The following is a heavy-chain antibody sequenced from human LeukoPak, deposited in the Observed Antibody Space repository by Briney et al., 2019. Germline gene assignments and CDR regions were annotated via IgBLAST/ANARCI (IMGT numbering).Heavy chain of an antibody. V-gene: IGHV1-24*01. J-gene: IGHJ4*02. CDR2: FHPEDGET. D-gene: IGHD3-10*01. CDR1: GYTLTELS. Sequence: GASVKVSCKVSGYTLTELSIHWVRQAPGKGLEWMGGFHPEDGETMYAQKFQGRVTMTEDTSTDTAYMELSSLRSEDTAVYYCVTAYFGSGRDWGQGTLVTVSS. CDR3: VTAYFGSGRD.